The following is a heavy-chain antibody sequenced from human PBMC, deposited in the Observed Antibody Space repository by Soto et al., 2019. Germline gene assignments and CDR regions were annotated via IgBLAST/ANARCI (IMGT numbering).Heavy chain of an antibody. D-gene: IGHD3-9*01. CDR3: TRLVLLRYFDWVPGGYSDY. CDR2: IRSKAYGGTT. J-gene: IGHJ4*02. V-gene: IGHV3-49*04. CDR1: GFTFSSHA. Sequence: SLRLSCAASGFTFSSHAMSWVRQAPGKGLEWVGFIRSKAYGGTTEYAASVKGRFTISRDDSKSIAYLQMNSLKTEDTAVYYCTRLVLLRYFDWVPGGYSDYWGQGTLVTVSS.